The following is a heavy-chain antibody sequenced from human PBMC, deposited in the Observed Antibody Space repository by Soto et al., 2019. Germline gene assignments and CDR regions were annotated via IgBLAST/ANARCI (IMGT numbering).Heavy chain of an antibody. D-gene: IGHD3-3*01. CDR2: ISWNSDSI. CDR3: TKVGGLYDFWSGPLHFDL. V-gene: IGHV3-9*01. CDR1: GFIFDDFA. J-gene: IGHJ4*02. Sequence: EAQLVESGGGLVQPGRSLRLSCAGSGFIFDDFAIHWVRQAPGKGLEWVSGISWNSDSIGYADSVKGRFTISRDNAKNALYLQMNSLIVEDTSLYYCTKVGGLYDFWSGPLHFDLWGQGTLVTVSS.